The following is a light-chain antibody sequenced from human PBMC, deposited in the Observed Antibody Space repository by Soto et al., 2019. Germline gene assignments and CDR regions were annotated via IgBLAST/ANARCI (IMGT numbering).Light chain of an antibody. CDR3: HQYGSSPQT. CDR2: GAS. V-gene: IGKV3-20*01. J-gene: IGKJ1*01. Sequence: IVLTQSPGTLSLSPWERATLSCRASQSVSSSYLAWYQQKPGQAPRLLIYGASTRATGIPDRFSGGGSGTDFTLTISRLEPEDFAVYYCHQYGSSPQTFGQGTKVDIK. CDR1: QSVSSSY.